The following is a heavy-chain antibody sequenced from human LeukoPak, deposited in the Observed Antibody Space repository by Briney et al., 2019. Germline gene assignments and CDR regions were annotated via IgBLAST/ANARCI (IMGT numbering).Heavy chain of an antibody. CDR3: ARGKGYSYGYFWFDP. CDR2: INHSGST. CDR1: GGSFRGYY. J-gene: IGHJ5*02. D-gene: IGHD5-18*01. Sequence: SETLALTCAVYGGSFRGYYWSWIRHPPGKGLEWIGEINHSGSTNYNPSLKSRVTISVDTSKNQFSLKLSSVTAADTAVYYCARGKGYSYGYFWFDPWGQGTLVTVSS. V-gene: IGHV4-34*01.